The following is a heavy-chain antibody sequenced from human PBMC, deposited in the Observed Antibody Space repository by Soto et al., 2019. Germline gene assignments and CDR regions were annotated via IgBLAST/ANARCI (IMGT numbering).Heavy chain of an antibody. CDR3: ARQSSYCGGDCDPPFDY. J-gene: IGHJ4*02. CDR2: INHSGST. Sequence: SETLSLTCAVYGGSFSGYYWIWIRQPPGKGLEWIGEINHSGSTNYNPSLKSRVTISVDTSKNQFSLKLSSVTAADTAVYYCARQSSYCGGDCDPPFDYWGQGTLVTVSS. CDR1: GGSFSGYY. V-gene: IGHV4-34*01. D-gene: IGHD2-21*02.